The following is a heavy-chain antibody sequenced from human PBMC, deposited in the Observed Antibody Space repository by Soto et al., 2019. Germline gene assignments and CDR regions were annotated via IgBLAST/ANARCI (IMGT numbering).Heavy chain of an antibody. V-gene: IGHV4-59*08. CDR3: ARQNPEYYFDD. CDR2: IYYSGST. Sequence: SETLSHTCTVSGASISSYYWSWIRQPPGKGLEWIGYIYYSGSTNYNPSLKSRVTISVDTSKNQFSLKLSSVTAADTAVYYCARQNPEYYFDDWGQGTLVTVSS. CDR1: GASISSYY. J-gene: IGHJ4*02.